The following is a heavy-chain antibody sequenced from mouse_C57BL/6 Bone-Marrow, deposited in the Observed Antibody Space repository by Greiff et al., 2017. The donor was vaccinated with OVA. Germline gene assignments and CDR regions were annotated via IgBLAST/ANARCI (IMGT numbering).Heavy chain of an antibody. J-gene: IGHJ3*01. CDR3: TAYGSSYPFAY. CDR1: GFTFSNYW. Sequence: EVKLEESGGGLVQPGGSMKLSCVASGFTFSNYWMNWVRQSPEKGLEWVAQIRLKSDNYATHYAESVKGRFTISRDDSKSSVYLQMNNLRAEDTGIYYCTAYGSSYPFAYWGQGTLVTVSA. V-gene: IGHV6-3*01. D-gene: IGHD1-1*01. CDR2: IRLKSDNYAT.